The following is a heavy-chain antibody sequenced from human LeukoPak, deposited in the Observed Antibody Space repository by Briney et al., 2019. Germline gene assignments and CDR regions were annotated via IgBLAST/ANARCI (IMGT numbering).Heavy chain of an antibody. CDR1: GYTFTGYY. J-gene: IGHJ4*02. CDR3: ARVHDFWSGYYPL. V-gene: IGHV1-2*02. Sequence: ASVKVSCKASGYTFTGYYMHWVRQAPGQGLEWMGWINPNSGGTNYAQKFQGRVTMTRDTSISTAYMELSRLRSDDTAVYYCARVHDFWSGYYPLWGQGTLVTVSS. D-gene: IGHD3-3*01. CDR2: INPNSGGT.